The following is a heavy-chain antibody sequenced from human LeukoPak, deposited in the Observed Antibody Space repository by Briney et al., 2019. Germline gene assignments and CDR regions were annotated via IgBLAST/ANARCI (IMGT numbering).Heavy chain of an antibody. Sequence: ASVKVSCKASGGTFSSYAISWVRQAPGQGLEWMGGIIPIFGTANYAQKFQGRVTMTEDTSTDTAYMELSSLRSEDTAVYYCATSHRGYYYDSREGNHDAFDIWGQGTMVTVSS. D-gene: IGHD3-22*01. J-gene: IGHJ3*02. V-gene: IGHV1-69*06. CDR3: ATSHRGYYYDSREGNHDAFDI. CDR1: GGTFSSYA. CDR2: IIPIFGTA.